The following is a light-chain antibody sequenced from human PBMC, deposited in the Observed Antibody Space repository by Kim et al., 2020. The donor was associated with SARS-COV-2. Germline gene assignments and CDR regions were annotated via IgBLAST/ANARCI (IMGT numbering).Light chain of an antibody. V-gene: IGKV2-28*01. CDR2: LGS. Sequence: DIVMTQSPLSLPVTPGEPASISCRSSQSLLHSNGYNYLDWYLQKPGQSPQLLIYLGSNRASGVPDRFSGSGSGTDFTLKISRVEAEDVGFYYCMQALQTQNTFGQGTKLEI. CDR1: QSLLHSNGYNY. J-gene: IGKJ2*01. CDR3: MQALQTQNT.